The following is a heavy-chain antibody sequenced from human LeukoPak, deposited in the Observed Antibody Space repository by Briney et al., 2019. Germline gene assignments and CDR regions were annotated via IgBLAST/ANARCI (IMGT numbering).Heavy chain of an antibody. V-gene: IGHV3-23*01. CDR2: ISGSGGST. Sequence: GGSLRLSCAASGFTFSSYAMSWVRQAPGKGLEWVSSISGSGGSTYYADSVKGRFTISRDNSKNTLYLQMNSLRAEDTAVYYCAKDYYDSSGYWRFDYWGQGTLVTVSS. CDR1: GFTFSSYA. J-gene: IGHJ4*02. D-gene: IGHD3-22*01. CDR3: AKDYYDSSGYWRFDY.